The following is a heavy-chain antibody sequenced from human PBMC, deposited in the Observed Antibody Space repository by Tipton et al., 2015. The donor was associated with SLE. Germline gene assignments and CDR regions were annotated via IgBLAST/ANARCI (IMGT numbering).Heavy chain of an antibody. J-gene: IGHJ2*01. CDR1: GDTFTGYY. D-gene: IGHD1-1*01. V-gene: IGHV1-2*02. CDR3: AIGGTGVRGYVEP. Sequence: QVQLVQSGAEVKKPGASVKVSCKASGDTFTGYYMHWVRQAPGQGLEWMGWINPNNGGTNSAQTFQGRVTLTRDTSISTAYMELTRLRADDTAVYYCAIGGTGVRGYVEPWGRGTLVTVSS. CDR2: INPNNGGT.